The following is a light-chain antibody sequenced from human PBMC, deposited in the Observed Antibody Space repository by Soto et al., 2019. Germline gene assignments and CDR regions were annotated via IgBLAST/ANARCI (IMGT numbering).Light chain of an antibody. V-gene: IGLV2-8*01. CDR3: SSYAGSNTWV. Sequence: QSALTQPPSASGSPGQSVTISCTGTSSDVGGYNYVSWYQQQPGKAPKLMIYEVNKRPSGVPDRFSGYKSGNTASLTVSGLQAEDEADYYCSSYAGSNTWVFGGGTKLTVL. CDR2: EVN. J-gene: IGLJ3*02. CDR1: SSDVGGYNY.